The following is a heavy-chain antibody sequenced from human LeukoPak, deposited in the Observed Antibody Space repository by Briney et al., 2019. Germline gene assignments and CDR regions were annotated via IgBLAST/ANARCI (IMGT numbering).Heavy chain of an antibody. J-gene: IGHJ4*02. CDR2: INHSGST. CDR1: GGSFSGYY. D-gene: IGHD3-10*01. Sequence: PSETLSLTCAVYGGSFSGYYWSWIRLPPGKGLEWIGEINHSGSTNYNPSLKSRVTISVDTSKNQFSLKLSSVTAADTAVYYCASRPVVRGVIRFDYWGQGTLVTVSS. CDR3: ASRPVVRGVIRFDY. V-gene: IGHV4-34*01.